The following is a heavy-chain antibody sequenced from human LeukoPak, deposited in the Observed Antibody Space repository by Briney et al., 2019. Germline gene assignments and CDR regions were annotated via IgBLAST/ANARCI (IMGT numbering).Heavy chain of an antibody. CDR1: GFTFSSDW. J-gene: IGHJ4*02. CDR2: ISGSGGST. V-gene: IGHV3-23*01. CDR3: AKDPAGYDSSGYWEYYFDY. Sequence: PGGSLRLSCAASGFTFSSDWMSWVRQAPGKGLEWVSAISGSGGSTYYADSVKGRFTISRDNSKNTLYLQMNSLRAEDTAVYYCAKDPAGYDSSGYWEYYFDYWGQGTLVTVSS. D-gene: IGHD3-22*01.